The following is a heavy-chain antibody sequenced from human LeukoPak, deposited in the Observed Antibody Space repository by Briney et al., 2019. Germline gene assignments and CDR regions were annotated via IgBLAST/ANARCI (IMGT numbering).Heavy chain of an antibody. CDR2: IYYSGST. V-gene: IGHV4-61*08. J-gene: IGHJ4*02. D-gene: IGHD3-22*01. CDR3: ARGDGYYSGYFDY. Sequence: PSETLSLTGTVSGGSISSGGHYWSWIRRPPGKGLEWIGYIYYSGSTNYNPSLKSRVTISVDTSKNQFSLKLSSVTAADTAVYYCARGDGYYSGYFDYWGQGALVTVSS. CDR1: GGSISSGGHY.